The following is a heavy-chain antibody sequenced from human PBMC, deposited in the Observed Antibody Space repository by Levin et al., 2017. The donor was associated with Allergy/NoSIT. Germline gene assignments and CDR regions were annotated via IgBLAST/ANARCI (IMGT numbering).Heavy chain of an antibody. CDR2: INWNGVRP. CDR1: GFPFDDYA. CDR3: AKSVQLVSSFFDH. D-gene: IGHD2/OR15-2a*01. V-gene: IGHV3-20*04. Sequence: LSLTCAVSGFPFDDYAVSWVRQAPGKRLEWIAGINWNGVRPDYADSVKGRFTISRDNAKNSLYLQMDGLRDEDTALYYCAKSVQLVSSFFDHWGQGTLVTVSS. J-gene: IGHJ4*02.